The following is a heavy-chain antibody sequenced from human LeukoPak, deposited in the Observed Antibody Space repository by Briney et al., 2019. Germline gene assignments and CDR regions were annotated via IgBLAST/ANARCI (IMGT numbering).Heavy chain of an antibody. CDR1: GFTFSSYS. Sequence: PGGSLRLSCAASGFTFSSYSMNWVRQAPGKGLEWVSSISSSSSYIYYADSVKGRFTISRDNAKNSLYLQMNSLRAEDTAVYYCARGGIAAAGHNYYYMDVWGKGTTVTVSS. J-gene: IGHJ6*03. D-gene: IGHD6-13*01. V-gene: IGHV3-21*01. CDR2: ISSSSSYI. CDR3: ARGGIAAAGHNYYYMDV.